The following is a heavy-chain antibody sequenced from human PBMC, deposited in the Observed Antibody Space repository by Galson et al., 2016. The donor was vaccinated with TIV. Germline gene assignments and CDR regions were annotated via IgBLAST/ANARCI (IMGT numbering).Heavy chain of an antibody. Sequence: SLRLSCAASGFTFSDYYMSWFRQGPGKGLEFVSYITTTGFTIYYAGSVKGRFTISRDNAKNSLFLQMNSLRAGDTAIYYCARDSRGSGALDIWGQGTMVTVSS. CDR3: ARDSRGSGALDI. CDR1: GFTFSDYY. J-gene: IGHJ3*02. D-gene: IGHD3-10*01. V-gene: IGHV3-11*01. CDR2: ITTTGFTI.